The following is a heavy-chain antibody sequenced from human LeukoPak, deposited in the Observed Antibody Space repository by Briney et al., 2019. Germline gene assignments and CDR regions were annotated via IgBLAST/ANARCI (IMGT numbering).Heavy chain of an antibody. Sequence: PGGSLRLSCAASGFTSSSYEMNWVRQAPGKGLEWVSYTSASASSIYYADSVKGRFTISRDNAKNSLYLQMNSLRAEDTAVYYCAREDGGDTFDIWGQGTMVTVSS. V-gene: IGHV3-48*03. J-gene: IGHJ3*02. CDR3: AREDGGDTFDI. CDR1: GFTSSSYE. CDR2: TSASASSI. D-gene: IGHD2-15*01.